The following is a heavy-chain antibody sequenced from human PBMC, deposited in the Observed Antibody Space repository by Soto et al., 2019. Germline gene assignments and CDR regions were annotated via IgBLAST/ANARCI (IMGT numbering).Heavy chain of an antibody. Sequence: TLSLTCTVSGGSISSGGYYWSWIRQHPGKGLEWIGYIYYSGSTYYNPSLKSRVTISVDTSKNQFSLKLSSVTAADTAVYYCARSRRCGFDYWGQGTLVTVSS. CDR2: IYYSGST. D-gene: IGHD2-21*01. V-gene: IGHV4-31*03. J-gene: IGHJ4*02. CDR3: ARSRRCGFDY. CDR1: GGSISSGGYY.